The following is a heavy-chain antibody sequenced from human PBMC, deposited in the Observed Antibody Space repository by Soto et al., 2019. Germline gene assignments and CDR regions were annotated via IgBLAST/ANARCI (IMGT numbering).Heavy chain of an antibody. V-gene: IGHV4-31*03. CDR1: GGSITAGGYY. D-gene: IGHD3-22*01. Sequence: PSETLSLTCTVSGGSITAGGYYWSWIRQHPGKGLEWIGYIANSGNTYYNPSLKSRVTISVDTSKNQFSLKLSSVTAADTAVYHCARTKYYYDSSGYEREYYFDYWGQGTLVT. CDR2: IANSGNT. J-gene: IGHJ4*02. CDR3: ARTKYYYDSSGYEREYYFDY.